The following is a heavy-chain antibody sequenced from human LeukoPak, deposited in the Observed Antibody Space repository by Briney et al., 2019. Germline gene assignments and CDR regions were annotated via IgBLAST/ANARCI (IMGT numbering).Heavy chain of an antibody. D-gene: IGHD3-9*01. V-gene: IGHV3-7*03. J-gene: IGHJ4*02. Sequence: GGSLRLSCAASGFTFSSYWMSWVRQAPGKGLEWVANIKQDGSEKYYVDSVKGRFTISRDNSKNTVFLQMNSLRAEDTAVYYCAKWGDYDVLTGYYVSDYWGQGTLVTVSS. CDR2: IKQDGSEK. CDR3: AKWGDYDVLTGYYVSDY. CDR1: GFTFSSYW.